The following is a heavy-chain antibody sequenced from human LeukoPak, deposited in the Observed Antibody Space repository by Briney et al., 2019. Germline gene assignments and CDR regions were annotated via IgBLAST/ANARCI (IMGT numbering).Heavy chain of an antibody. Sequence: SDTLSLTCTVSGGPISSYYWNCIRQAPAKGLEWIGLIYSSESTNYNPSLKSRVTMSGDPSKNQFSLKLRSVTDADTAVYHCARGGSSTWRIGYYFDFWGQGTLVTVSS. D-gene: IGHD6-13*01. CDR2: IYSSEST. J-gene: IGHJ4*02. V-gene: IGHV4-59*07. CDR1: GGPISSYY. CDR3: ARGGSSTWRIGYYFDF.